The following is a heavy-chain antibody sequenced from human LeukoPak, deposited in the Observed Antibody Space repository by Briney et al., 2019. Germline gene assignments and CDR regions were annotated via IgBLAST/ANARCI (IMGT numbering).Heavy chain of an antibody. CDR3: TRDEGWYGRGLDV. J-gene: IGHJ6*02. V-gene: IGHV3-7*04. CDR2: IKPDGSER. D-gene: IGHD2-15*01. CDR1: GLSFSSYW. Sequence: GGSLRLSCAASGLSFSSYWMSWVRQAPGKGLEWVANIKPDGSERDYVDSVKGRFTISRDNAKNSLHLQMNSLRAEDTAVYYCTRDEGWYGRGLDVRGQGTTVTVSS.